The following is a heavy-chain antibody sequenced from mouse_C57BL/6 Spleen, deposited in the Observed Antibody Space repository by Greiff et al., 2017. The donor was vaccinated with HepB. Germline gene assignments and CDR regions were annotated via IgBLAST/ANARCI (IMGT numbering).Heavy chain of an antibody. Sequence: EVKLQQSGPELVKPGASVKISCKASGYTFTDYYMNWVKQSHGKSLEWIGDINPNNGGTSYNQKFKGKATLTVDKSSSTAYMELRSLTSEDSAVYYCANGNYPYYFDYWGQGTTLTVSS. CDR1: GYTFTDYY. J-gene: IGHJ2*01. D-gene: IGHD2-1*01. CDR2: INPNNGGT. V-gene: IGHV1-26*01. CDR3: ANGNYPYYFDY.